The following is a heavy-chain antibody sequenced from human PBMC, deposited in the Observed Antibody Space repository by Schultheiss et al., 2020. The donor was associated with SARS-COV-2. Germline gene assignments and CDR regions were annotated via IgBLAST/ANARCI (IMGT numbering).Heavy chain of an antibody. CDR2: INHSGRT. Sequence: SQTLSLTCTVSGGSISSSSYYWTWIRQAPGKGLEWIWDINHSGRTNYSPSRKSRVTISTDMSKNQFSLKLYSVTAADTAVYYCARGFCSSSTCHYFAMDVWGQGTTVTVSS. V-gene: IGHV4-61*01. CDR1: GGSISSSSYY. J-gene: IGHJ6*02. D-gene: IGHD2-2*01. CDR3: ARGFCSSSTCHYFAMDV.